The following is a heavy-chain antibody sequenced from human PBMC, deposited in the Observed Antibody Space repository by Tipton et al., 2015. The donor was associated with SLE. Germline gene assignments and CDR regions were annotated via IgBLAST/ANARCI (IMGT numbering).Heavy chain of an antibody. Sequence: GSLRLSCAASGFTFSSYEMNWVRQAPGKGLEWVSYISSSGSTIYYADSVKGRFTISRDNSKNTLYLQMNSLRAEDTAVYYCAKGAVAGTLFDYWGQGTLVTVSS. V-gene: IGHV3-48*03. CDR3: AKGAVAGTLFDY. D-gene: IGHD6-19*01. CDR1: GFTFSSYE. CDR2: ISSSGSTI. J-gene: IGHJ4*02.